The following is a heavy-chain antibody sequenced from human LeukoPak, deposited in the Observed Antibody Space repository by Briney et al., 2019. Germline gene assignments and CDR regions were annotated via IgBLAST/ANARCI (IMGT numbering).Heavy chain of an antibody. D-gene: IGHD4-11*01. Sequence: GGSLRLSCAASGFTFSSYGMHWVRQAPGKGLEWAAFIRYDGSNKYYADSVKGRFTISRDNSKNTLYLQMNSLRAEDTAVYYCATDPVGNYGLVDYWGQGTLVTVSS. V-gene: IGHV3-30*02. CDR1: GFTFSSYG. CDR3: ATDPVGNYGLVDY. CDR2: IRYDGSNK. J-gene: IGHJ4*02.